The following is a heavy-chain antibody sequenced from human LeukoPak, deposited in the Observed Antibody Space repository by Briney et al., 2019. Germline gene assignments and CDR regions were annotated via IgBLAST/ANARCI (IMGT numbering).Heavy chain of an antibody. D-gene: IGHD3-3*01. CDR1: GYTFTSYA. CDR3: ARGPRITIFGAIKNWFDP. Sequence: GASVKVSCKASGYTFTSYAMNWVRQAPGQGLEWMGWINTNTGNPTYAQGFTGRFVFSLDTSVSTAYLQICSLKAEDTAVYYCARGPRITIFGAIKNWFDPWGQGTLVTVSS. J-gene: IGHJ5*02. V-gene: IGHV7-4-1*01. CDR2: INTNTGNP.